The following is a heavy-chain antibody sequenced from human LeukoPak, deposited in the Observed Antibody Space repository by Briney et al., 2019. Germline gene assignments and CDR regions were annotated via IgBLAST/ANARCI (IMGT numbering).Heavy chain of an antibody. CDR3: ARESSYDSSGYYMDV. D-gene: IGHD3-22*01. J-gene: IGHJ6*03. Sequence: GGSLRLSCAASGFTFSSYAMHWVRQAPGKGLEWVAVISYDGSNKYYADSVKGRFTISRDNSKNTLYLQMNSLRAEDTAVYYCARESSYDSSGYYMDVWGKGTTVTVSS. CDR2: ISYDGSNK. CDR1: GFTFSSYA. V-gene: IGHV3-30-3*01.